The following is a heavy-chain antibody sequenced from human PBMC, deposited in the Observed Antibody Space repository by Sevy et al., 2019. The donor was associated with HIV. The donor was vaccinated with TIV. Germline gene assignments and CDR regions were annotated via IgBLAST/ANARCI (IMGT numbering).Heavy chain of an antibody. CDR3: ARPYGSGSWEAFDI. Sequence: GGSLRLSCAASGFTFSNYWMTWVRQAPGKGLEWVANIKRDGSEKYYVASVKGRFTISRDNAKNSLFLQMNSLRVEDTAVYYCARPYGSGSWEAFDIWGQGTMVTVSS. J-gene: IGHJ3*02. D-gene: IGHD3-10*01. CDR1: GFTFSNYW. CDR2: IKRDGSEK. V-gene: IGHV3-7*01.